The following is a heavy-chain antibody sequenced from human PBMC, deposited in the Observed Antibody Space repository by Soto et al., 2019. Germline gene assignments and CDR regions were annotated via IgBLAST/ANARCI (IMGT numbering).Heavy chain of an antibody. D-gene: IGHD3-10*01. V-gene: IGHV3-11*01. CDR1: GFTFSDYY. CDR3: ASLQLLWFGELYKGPRDY. CDR2: ISSSGSTI. J-gene: IGHJ4*02. Sequence: GGSLRLSCAASGFTFSDYYMSWIRQAPGKGLEWVSYISSSGSTIYYADSVKGRFTISRDNAKNSLYLQMNSLRAEDTAVYYCASLQLLWFGELYKGPRDYWGQGTLVTVSS.